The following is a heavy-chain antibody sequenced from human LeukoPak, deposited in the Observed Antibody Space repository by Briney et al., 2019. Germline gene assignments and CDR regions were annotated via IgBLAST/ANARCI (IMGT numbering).Heavy chain of an antibody. D-gene: IGHD2-2*01. CDR3: ARAAQTFTSRGWFDP. J-gene: IGHJ5*02. CDR1: GFTFSSYG. V-gene: IGHV3-30*03. Sequence: PGRSLRLSCAASGFTFSSYGMHWVRQAPGKGLEWVAVISYDGSNKYYADSVKGRFTISRDNSKNTLYLQMNSLRAEDTAVYYCARAAQTFTSRGWFDPWGQGTLVTVSS. CDR2: ISYDGSNK.